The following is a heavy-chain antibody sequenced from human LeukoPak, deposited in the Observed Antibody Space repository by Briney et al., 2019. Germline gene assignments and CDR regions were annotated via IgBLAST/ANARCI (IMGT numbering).Heavy chain of an antibody. CDR2: IHGRGGST. D-gene: IGHD6-13*01. V-gene: IGHV3-23*01. CDR1: VSPFSIYA. Sequence: SGGSLTLSCVASVSPFSIYAMSWVRHAPGRGLEGVSAIHGRGGSTYYADSVKGRFTISSDNSKNPLYQQMNRLRDEDTAVYYSAQELVVAAAGALLDYWGQGTLVSVS. J-gene: IGHJ4*02. CDR3: AQELVVAAAGALLDY.